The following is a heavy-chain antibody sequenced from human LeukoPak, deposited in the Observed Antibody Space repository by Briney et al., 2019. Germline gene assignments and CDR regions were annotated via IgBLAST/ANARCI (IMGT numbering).Heavy chain of an antibody. Sequence: SETLSLTCTVSGGSISSYYWSWIRQPAGKGLEWIGRIYTSGSTNYYPSLKSRVTMSVGTSKNQFSLKLISVTAADTAVYYCAREGVVIPSVDYWGQGTLVTVSS. CDR2: IYTSGST. CDR3: AREGVVIPSVDY. J-gene: IGHJ4*02. V-gene: IGHV4-4*07. D-gene: IGHD3-3*01. CDR1: GGSISSYY.